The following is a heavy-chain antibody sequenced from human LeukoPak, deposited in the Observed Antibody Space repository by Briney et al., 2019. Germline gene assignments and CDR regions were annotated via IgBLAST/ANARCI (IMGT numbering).Heavy chain of an antibody. CDR3: VRDTHYYDSSGYSENYCFDS. J-gene: IGHJ4*02. CDR1: GDSITKYY. V-gene: IGHV4-4*07. D-gene: IGHD3-22*01. CDR2: IYAGGYT. Sequence: SETLSLTCTVSGDSITKYYWNWIRQPAGEGLEWIGRIYAGGYTNYNPSLKSRVTMSIDTSKNQFSLKLTSLSAADTAVYYCVRDTHYYDSSGYSENYCFDSWGQGTLVTVSS.